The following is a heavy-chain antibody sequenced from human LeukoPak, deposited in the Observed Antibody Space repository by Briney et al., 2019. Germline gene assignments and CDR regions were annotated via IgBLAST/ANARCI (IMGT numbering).Heavy chain of an antibody. J-gene: IGHJ5*02. Sequence: SETLSLTCTVSGGSISSGDYYWSWIRQPPGKGLEWIGYIYYSGSTYYNPSLKSRVTISVDTSKNQFPLKLSSVTAADTAVYYCARAPGGLKNWFDPWGQGTLVTVSS. CDR2: IYYSGST. V-gene: IGHV4-30-4*01. CDR1: GGSISSGDYY. D-gene: IGHD3-16*01. CDR3: ARAPGGLKNWFDP.